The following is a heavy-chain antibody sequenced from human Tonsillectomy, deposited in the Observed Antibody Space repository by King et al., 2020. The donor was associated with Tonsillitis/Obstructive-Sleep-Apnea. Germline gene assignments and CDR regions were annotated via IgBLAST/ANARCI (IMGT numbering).Heavy chain of an antibody. J-gene: IGHJ6*02. CDR3: ATPSQRGGMDV. CDR2: ISSSGFTT. V-gene: IGHV3-48*03. CDR1: RFTFTSYE. Sequence: QLVQSGGDLVQPGGSLRLSCAASRFTFTSYEMNWVRQAPGKGLEWLSYISSSGFTTYYADSVKGRFTTSRDNAKKSLYLQMNSLRVEDTAVYYCATPSQRGGMDVWGQGTTVTVSS.